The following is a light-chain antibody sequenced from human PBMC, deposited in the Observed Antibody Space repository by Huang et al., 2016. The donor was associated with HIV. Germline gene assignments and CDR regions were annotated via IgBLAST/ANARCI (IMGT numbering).Light chain of an antibody. J-gene: IGKJ1*01. V-gene: IGKV1-NL1*01. CDR3: QQYHGVPWT. CDR2: AAS. CDR1: QCLSNS. Sequence: DIQMTQSPSSLSASVGDRVAITCRASQCLSNSLAWYQQKPGKAPKLLLYAASRLEGGVTSRFSGSGSGTVYTLTISSLQPEDVAIYHCQQYHGVPWTFGQGTKVEVK.